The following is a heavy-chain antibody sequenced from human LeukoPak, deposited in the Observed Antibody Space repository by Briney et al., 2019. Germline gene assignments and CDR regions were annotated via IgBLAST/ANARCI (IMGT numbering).Heavy chain of an antibody. V-gene: IGHV1-2*02. Sequence: ASVKVSCKASGYTFTGYYVHWVRQAPGQGLEWMGWINPNSGGTNYAQKFQGRVTMTRDTSISTAYMELSRLRSDDTAVYYCAREWLFGSDYYYGMDVWGQGTTVTVSS. CDR3: AREWLFGSDYYYGMDV. D-gene: IGHD3-22*01. CDR1: GYTFTGYY. CDR2: INPNSGGT. J-gene: IGHJ6*02.